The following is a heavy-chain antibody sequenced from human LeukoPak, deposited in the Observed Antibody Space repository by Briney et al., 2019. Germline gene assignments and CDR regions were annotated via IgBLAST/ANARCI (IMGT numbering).Heavy chain of an antibody. CDR2: IHYNGIT. J-gene: IGHJ4*02. V-gene: IGHV4-59*08. D-gene: IGHD1-26*01. Sequence: PSETLSLTCTVSGSMYNYHWSWIRQPPGKGLEWIGYIHYNGITNYNPSLKTRVTMSLDTSKNQVSLNLNSVTAADTAVYYCARHISSGGTYAHFDYWGQGTLVTVSS. CDR3: ARHISSGGTYAHFDY. CDR1: GSMYNYH.